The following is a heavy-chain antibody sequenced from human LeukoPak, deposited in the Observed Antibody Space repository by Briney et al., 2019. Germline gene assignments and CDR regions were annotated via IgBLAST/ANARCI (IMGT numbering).Heavy chain of an antibody. Sequence: PSETLSLTCTVSGGSISSSNYFWGWIRQPPGKGLEWIGTIFCSGSTYYNPSLKSRVTISVDTSKNQFSLKLNSVTAADTAVYYCAVAGVRYYDSSGLYAFDVWGQGTMVTVSS. CDR3: AVAGVRYYDSSGLYAFDV. J-gene: IGHJ3*01. CDR1: GGSISSSNYF. V-gene: IGHV4-39*01. CDR2: IFCSGST. D-gene: IGHD3-22*01.